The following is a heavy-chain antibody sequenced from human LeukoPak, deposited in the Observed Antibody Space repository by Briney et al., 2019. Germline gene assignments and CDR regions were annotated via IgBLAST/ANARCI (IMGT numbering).Heavy chain of an antibody. Sequence: ASVKVSCKASGYTFTSYYMHWVRQAPGQGLEWMGIINPSGGSTSYAQKFQGRVTMTRDMSTSTVYMELSSLRSEDTAVYYCARDNWADNFGVANNWFDPWGREPWSPSPQ. V-gene: IGHV1-46*01. CDR1: GYTFTSYY. CDR2: INPSGGST. D-gene: IGHD3-3*01. J-gene: IGHJ5*02. CDR3: ARDNWADNFGVANNWFDP.